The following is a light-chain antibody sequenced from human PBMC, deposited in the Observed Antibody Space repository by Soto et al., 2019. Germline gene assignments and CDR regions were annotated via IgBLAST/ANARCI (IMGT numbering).Light chain of an antibody. V-gene: IGLV1-44*01. CDR3: AAWDDSLKNVV. Sequence: QSVLTQPPSASGTPGQRVTISCSGSSSNIGSNTVNWYQQLPGTAPKLLIYSNNQRPSGVPDRFSGSKSGTSASLAISGLQSEDEADYYCAAWDDSLKNVVFGGGTKVTVL. CDR1: SSNIGSNT. J-gene: IGLJ2*01. CDR2: SNN.